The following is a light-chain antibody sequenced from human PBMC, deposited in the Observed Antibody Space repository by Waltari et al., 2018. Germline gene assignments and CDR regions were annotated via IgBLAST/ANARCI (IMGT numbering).Light chain of an antibody. Sequence: DFVMTQSPDSLAVSLGERATINCKSSQSVLYSPNNKNYLAWYQQKPGQAPKLLIYWASTRESGVPDRFSGSGSGTDFTLTISSLQAEDVAVYYCLQYSTTPWTFGQGTKVEIK. J-gene: IGKJ1*01. CDR2: WAS. CDR3: LQYSTTPWT. V-gene: IGKV4-1*01. CDR1: QSVLYSPNNKNY.